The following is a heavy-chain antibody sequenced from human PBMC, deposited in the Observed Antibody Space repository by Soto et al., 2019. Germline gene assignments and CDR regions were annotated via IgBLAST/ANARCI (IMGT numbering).Heavy chain of an antibody. D-gene: IGHD2-15*01. Sequence: GGSLRLSCVTPGSNFIGYGMHWVRQAPGKGLEWVAVISNDGRNKYYADSVKGRLTISRDNSKNTLYLEMNSLRAEDTAVYYCARGPGFCGGRSCYSIFDSGQGTLVTVSS. J-gene: IGHJ4*02. CDR1: GSNFIGYG. V-gene: IGHV3-30*19. CDR2: ISNDGRNK. CDR3: ARGPGFCGGRSCYSIFD.